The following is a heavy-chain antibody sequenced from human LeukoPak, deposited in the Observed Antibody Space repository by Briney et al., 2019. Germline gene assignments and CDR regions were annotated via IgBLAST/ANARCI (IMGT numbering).Heavy chain of an antibody. CDR1: GFTFSSYA. D-gene: IGHD3-9*01. V-gene: IGHV3-23*01. CDR3: AKDSLRYFDWLSEWDY. CDR2: ISGSGGST. J-gene: IGHJ4*02. Sequence: GGSLRLSCAASGFTFSSYAMSWVRQAPGKGLEWVSAISGSGGSTYYADSVKGRFTIARDNSKNTLYLQMNSLRAEDTAVYYCAKDSLRYFDWLSEWDYWGQGTLVTVSS.